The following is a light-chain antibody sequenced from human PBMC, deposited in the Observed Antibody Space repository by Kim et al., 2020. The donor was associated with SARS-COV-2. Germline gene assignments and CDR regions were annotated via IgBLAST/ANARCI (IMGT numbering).Light chain of an antibody. CDR2: QDS. V-gene: IGLV3-1*01. J-gene: IGLJ1*01. CDR1: KLGDKY. CDR3: QAWDSSTYV. Sequence: SYELTQPPSVSVSPGQTASITCSGDKLGDKYACWYQQKPGQSPVLVIYQDSKRPSGIPERFSGSNSGNTATLTISGTQAMDEADYYCQAWDSSTYVFGTGTKVTAL.